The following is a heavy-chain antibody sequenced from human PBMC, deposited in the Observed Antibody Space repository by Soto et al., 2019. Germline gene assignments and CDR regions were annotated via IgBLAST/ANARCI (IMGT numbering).Heavy chain of an antibody. CDR2: LDHQGYS. CDR3: ARMPVTRYFEWLDP. Sequence: SETLSLTCSVSGAPITSNYWTWVRQPPGKGLEWIGYLDHQGYSNYSPSLRSRVSMSIDTSKNQLSLKVHSVTAADTAVYYCARMPVTRYFEWLDPWGQGTLVTVS. J-gene: IGHJ5*02. V-gene: IGHV4-59*01. CDR1: GAPITSNY. D-gene: IGHD3-9*01.